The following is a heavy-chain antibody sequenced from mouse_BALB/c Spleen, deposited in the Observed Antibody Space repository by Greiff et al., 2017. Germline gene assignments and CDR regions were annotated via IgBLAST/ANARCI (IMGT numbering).Heavy chain of an antibody. J-gene: IGHJ4*01. Sequence: VQLQQSGTVLARPGASVKMSCKASGYTFTSYWMHWVKQRPGQGLEWIGAIYPGNSDTSYNQKFKGKAKLTAVTSTSTAYMELSSLTNEDSAVYYCTRSTTATAMDYWGQGTSVTVSS. CDR3: TRSTTATAMDY. CDR1: GYTFTSYW. CDR2: IYPGNSDT. D-gene: IGHD1-2*01. V-gene: IGHV1-5*01.